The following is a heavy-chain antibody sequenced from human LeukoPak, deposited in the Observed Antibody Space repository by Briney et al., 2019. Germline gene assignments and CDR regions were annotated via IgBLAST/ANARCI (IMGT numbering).Heavy chain of an antibody. CDR2: ISSSSGTI. CDR3: ARAAYNAADY. Sequence: PGGSLRLSCVVSGFTFSDHYMTWIRQTPGKGLEWVSYISSSSGTIYYADSVKGRFTISRDNAKNSLYLQMNSLRDEDTAVYYCARAAYNAADYWGQGTLVTVSS. CDR1: GFTFSDHY. D-gene: IGHD5-24*01. V-gene: IGHV3-11*04. J-gene: IGHJ4*02.